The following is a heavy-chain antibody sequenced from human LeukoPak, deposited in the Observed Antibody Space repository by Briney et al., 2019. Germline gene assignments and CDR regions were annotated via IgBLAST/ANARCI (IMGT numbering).Heavy chain of an antibody. D-gene: IGHD3-10*01. V-gene: IGHV3-23*01. CDR3: AKDHYYGSGSYYTPPEY. CDR1: GFTFSSYA. CDR2: ISGSGGST. Sequence: GGSLRLSCAASGFTFSSYAMSWARQAPGKGLEWVSAISGSGGSTYYADSVKGRFTISRDNSKNTLYLQMNSLRAEDTAVYYCAKDHYYGSGSYYTPPEYWGQGTLVTVSS. J-gene: IGHJ4*02.